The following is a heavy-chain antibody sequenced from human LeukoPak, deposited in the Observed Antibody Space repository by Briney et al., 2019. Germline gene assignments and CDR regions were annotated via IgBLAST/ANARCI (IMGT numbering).Heavy chain of an antibody. CDR3: ARSGITIFGVVIHGFDY. D-gene: IGHD3-3*01. J-gene: IGHJ4*02. CDR1: GGTFSSYA. CDR2: IIPIFGTA. Sequence: ASVKVSCKASGGTFSSYAISWVRQAPGQGLEWMGGIIPIFGTANYAQKFQGRVTITADESTSTAYMELSSLRSEDTAVYYCARSGITIFGVVIHGFDYWGQGTLVTVSS. V-gene: IGHV1-69*13.